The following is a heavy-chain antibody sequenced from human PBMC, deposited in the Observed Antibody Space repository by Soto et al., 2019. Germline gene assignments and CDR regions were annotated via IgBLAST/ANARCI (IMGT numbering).Heavy chain of an antibody. V-gene: IGHV3-23*01. CDR1: GFTFSSYA. D-gene: IGHD2-21*02. CDR2: ISGSGGST. CDR3: ATIYLFCGGDCPYYFDY. Sequence: GGSLRLSCAASGFTFSSYAMSWVRQAPGKGLEWVSAISGSGGSTYYADSVKGRFTISRDNSKNTLYLQMNSLRAEDTAVYYCATIYLFCGGDCPYYFDYWGQGTLVTVSS. J-gene: IGHJ4*02.